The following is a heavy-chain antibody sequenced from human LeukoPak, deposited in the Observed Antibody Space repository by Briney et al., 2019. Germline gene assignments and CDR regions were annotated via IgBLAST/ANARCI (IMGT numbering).Heavy chain of an antibody. D-gene: IGHD2-2*01. Sequence: SETLSLTCTVSDGSISGGGYYWSWIRQHPGKGLEWIGYIYYSGSTYYNPYLKSRVTISVDTSKNQFSLKLSSVTAADTAVYYCARVEFHCSRTSCEEGWFDPWGQGTLVTVSS. J-gene: IGHJ5*02. CDR2: IYYSGST. CDR3: ARVEFHCSRTSCEEGWFDP. CDR1: DGSISGGGYY. V-gene: IGHV4-31*03.